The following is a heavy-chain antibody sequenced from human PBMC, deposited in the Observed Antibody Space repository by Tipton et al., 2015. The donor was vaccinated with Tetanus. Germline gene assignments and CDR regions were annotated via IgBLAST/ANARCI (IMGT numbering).Heavy chain of an antibody. V-gene: IGHV3-9*01. Sequence: SLRLSCAASGFTFDDYAMHWVRQAPGKGLEWVSGISWNSGSIGYADSVKGRFTISRDNAKNSLYLQMNSLRAEDTALYYCAKDYRGGPPWDYFDYWGQGTLVTVSS. CDR2: ISWNSGSI. J-gene: IGHJ4*02. CDR3: AKDYRGGPPWDYFDY. CDR1: GFTFDDYA. D-gene: IGHD1-14*01.